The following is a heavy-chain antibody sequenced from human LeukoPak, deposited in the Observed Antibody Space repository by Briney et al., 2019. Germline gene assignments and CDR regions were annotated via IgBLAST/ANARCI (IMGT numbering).Heavy chain of an antibody. CDR1: GFTFDDYA. D-gene: IGHD2-21*02. CDR3: AKDGDLNIVVVTPSNFDY. CDR2: ISWNSGSI. J-gene: IGHJ4*02. Sequence: PGGSLRLSCAASGFTFDDYAMHWVRQAPGKGLEWVSGISWNSGSIGYADSVKGRFTISRDNAKNSLYLQMNSLRAEDTALYYCAKDGDLNIVVVTPSNFDYWGQGTLVTVSS. V-gene: IGHV3-9*01.